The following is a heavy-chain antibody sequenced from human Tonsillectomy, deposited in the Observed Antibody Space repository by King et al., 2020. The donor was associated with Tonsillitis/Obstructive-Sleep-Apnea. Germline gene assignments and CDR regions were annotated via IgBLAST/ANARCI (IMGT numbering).Heavy chain of an antibody. J-gene: IGHJ6*02. CDR1: RGTFSSYA. D-gene: IGHD3-10*01. CDR2: IIPIFDTT. CDR3: ARVPFGPTRIYYNYYNMDV. V-gene: IGHV1-69*01. Sequence: HVQLVESGAEVKKPGSSVKVSCKASRGTFSSYAFSWVRQAPGQGLEWMGAIIPIFDTTHYAQKFQGKVTITADESTSTAYMELSSLRSEDTAVYYCARVPFGPTRIYYNYYNMDVWGQGTTVTVSS.